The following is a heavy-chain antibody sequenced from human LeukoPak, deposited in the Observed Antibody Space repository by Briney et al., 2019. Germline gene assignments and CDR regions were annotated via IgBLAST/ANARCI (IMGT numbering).Heavy chain of an antibody. Sequence: PEGSLRLSCAASGFTFATYAMGWVRQPPGKGLEWVSTISDSGGRTHYADSVQGRFTISRDNSKNTLYLQINNLRAEDTAIYYCDASDFWGQGTLVTVSS. CDR1: GFTFATYA. J-gene: IGHJ4*02. V-gene: IGHV3-23*01. CDR3: DASDF. CDR2: ISDSGGRT.